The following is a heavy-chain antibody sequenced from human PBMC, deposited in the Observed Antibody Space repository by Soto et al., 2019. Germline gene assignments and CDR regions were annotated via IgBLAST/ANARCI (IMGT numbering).Heavy chain of an antibody. CDR3: ARDDGDYGPIDY. CDR1: GFTFSSYS. V-gene: IGHV3-21*01. Sequence: EVQLVESGGGLVKPGGSLRLSCAASGFTFSSYSMNWVRQAPGKGLEWVSSISSSSSYIYYADSVKGRFTISRDNAKNSVYLQRNSLRAEDTAVYYCARDDGDYGPIDYWGQGTLVTVSS. D-gene: IGHD4-17*01. J-gene: IGHJ4*02. CDR2: ISSSSSYI.